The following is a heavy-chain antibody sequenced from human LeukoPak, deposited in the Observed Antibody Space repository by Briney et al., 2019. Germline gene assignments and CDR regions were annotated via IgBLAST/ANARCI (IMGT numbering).Heavy chain of an antibody. D-gene: IGHD6-19*01. Sequence: ASVKVSCKASGYTFTGYYMHWVRQAPGEGLEWMGWINPNSGGTNYAQRFQGRITMTRDTSISTAYMELSSLKSDDTAVYYCASGVGWTFGYWGQGTLVTVSS. J-gene: IGHJ4*02. CDR3: ASGVGWTFGY. V-gene: IGHV1-2*02. CDR1: GYTFTGYY. CDR2: INPNSGGT.